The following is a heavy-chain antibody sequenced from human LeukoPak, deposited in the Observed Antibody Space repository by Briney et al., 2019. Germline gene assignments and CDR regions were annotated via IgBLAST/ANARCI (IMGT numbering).Heavy chain of an antibody. CDR1: GFTFSSYS. CDR3: ARDLGSGYSDC. Sequence: PGGFLRLSCAASGFTFSSYSLNWVRQAPGKGLEWVSSISSTSSFIYYADSVKGRFTISRDNAMNSLYLQMNTLRAEDTAVYYCARDLGSGYSDCWGQGTLVTVSS. J-gene: IGHJ4*02. V-gene: IGHV3-21*01. CDR2: ISSTSSFI. D-gene: IGHD3-22*01.